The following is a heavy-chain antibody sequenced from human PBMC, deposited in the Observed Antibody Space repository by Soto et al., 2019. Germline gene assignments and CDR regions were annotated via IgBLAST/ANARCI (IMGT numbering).Heavy chain of an antibody. V-gene: IGHV4-4*02. CDR1: GGSISSSNW. Sequence: RPSETLSLTCAVSGGSISSSNWWSWVRQPPGKGLEWIGEIYHSGSTNYNPSLKSRVTISVDKSKNQFSLKLSSVTAADTAVYYSARVGVYYYGMDVWGQGTTVTVSS. D-gene: IGHD3-16*01. J-gene: IGHJ6*02. CDR2: IYHSGST. CDR3: ARVGVYYYGMDV.